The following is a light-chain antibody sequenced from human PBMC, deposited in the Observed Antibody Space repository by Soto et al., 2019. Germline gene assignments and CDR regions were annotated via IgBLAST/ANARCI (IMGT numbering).Light chain of an antibody. CDR3: SSYSVSTAYL. CDR2: EVS. CDR1: SSDVGGYDY. J-gene: IGLJ1*01. V-gene: IGLV2-14*01. Sequence: QSALTQPASVSGSPGQSITISCTGTSSDVGGYDYVSWYQLHPGKAPKLMVFEVSNRPSGVSYRFSGSKSVNTASLTISGLQTDDEADYFCSSYSVSTAYLFGTGTKLTVL.